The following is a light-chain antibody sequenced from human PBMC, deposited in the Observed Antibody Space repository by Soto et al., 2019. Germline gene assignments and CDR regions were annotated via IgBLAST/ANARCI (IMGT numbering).Light chain of an antibody. V-gene: IGKV1-5*01. J-gene: IGKJ1*01. CDR1: QSISSW. CDR3: QQYNSYEWT. CDR2: DAS. Sequence: IQMTQYPSTLSASVGDRVTITCRASQSISSWLAWYQQKPGKAPKLLIYDASSLESGVPSRFSGSGSGTEFTLTISSLQPDDFATYYCQQYNSYEWTFGQGTKVDIK.